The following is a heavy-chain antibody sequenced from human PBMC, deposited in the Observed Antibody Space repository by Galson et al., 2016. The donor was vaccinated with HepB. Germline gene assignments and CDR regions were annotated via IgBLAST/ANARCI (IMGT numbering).Heavy chain of an antibody. D-gene: IGHD6-13*01. Sequence: SVKVSCKASGYTFTDYYMHWVRQAPGQGLEWMGGIIAVFRIGNYAPKFQGRVKITADDSTSTAYMELSSLRSEDTAVYYCAREFPGSARGTHDAFDIWGQGTMVTISS. V-gene: IGHV1-69*13. CDR2: IIAVFRIG. CDR3: AREFPGSARGTHDAFDI. CDR1: GYTFTDYY. J-gene: IGHJ3*02.